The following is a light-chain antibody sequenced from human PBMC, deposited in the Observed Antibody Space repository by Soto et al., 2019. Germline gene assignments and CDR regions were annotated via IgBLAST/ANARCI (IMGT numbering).Light chain of an antibody. CDR2: EVS. J-gene: IGLJ2*01. V-gene: IGLV2-14*01. Sequence: QSALTQPASVSGSPGQSITISCTGTSSDVGAYTYVSWYQQHPGKAPKLMIFEVSDRPSGVSNRFSGSKSGNTASLTISGLQAEDESAYFFSSYTTSNTLVFGGGTKVTVL. CDR3: SSYTTSNTLV. CDR1: SSDVGAYTY.